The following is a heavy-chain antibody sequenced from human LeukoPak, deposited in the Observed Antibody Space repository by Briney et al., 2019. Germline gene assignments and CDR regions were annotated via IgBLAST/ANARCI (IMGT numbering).Heavy chain of an antibody. J-gene: IGHJ4*02. CDR2: INHSGST. CDR3: AREQPRITIFGVATY. D-gene: IGHD3-3*01. V-gene: IGHV4-34*01. Sequence: SETLSLTCAVYGGSFSGYYWSWIGQPPGKGLEWIGEINHSGSTNYNPSLKSRVTISVDTSKNQFSLKLSSVTAADTAVYYCAREQPRITIFGVATYWGQGTLVTVSS. CDR1: GGSFSGYY.